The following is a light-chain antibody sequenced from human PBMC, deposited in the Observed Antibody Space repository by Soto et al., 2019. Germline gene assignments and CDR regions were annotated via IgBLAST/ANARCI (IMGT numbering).Light chain of an antibody. V-gene: IGLV1-51*01. CDR1: SSNIGNNY. CDR3: GTWDSSRSAVV. J-gene: IGLJ2*01. CDR2: DNN. Sequence: QSVLTQPPSVSAAPGQKVTISCSGSSSNIGNNYVSWYQQLQGTAPKLLIYDNNKRPSGIPDRCSGSKSGTSATLVITGLQTGDEADYYCGTWDSSRSAVVFGGGTKLTVL.